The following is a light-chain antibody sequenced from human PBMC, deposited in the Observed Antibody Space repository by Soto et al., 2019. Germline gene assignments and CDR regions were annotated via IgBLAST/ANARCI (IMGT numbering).Light chain of an antibody. CDR2: GAS. V-gene: IGKV3-15*01. Sequence: VFPGATATLPRRASQSVSSELAWYQQKPGQATRLLIYGASTRATGIPARFSGSGSGTEFTLTISSLQSEDSAIYYCQQYMNGPPTFGQSAKV. CDR1: QSVSSE. CDR3: QQYMNGPPT. J-gene: IGKJ1*01.